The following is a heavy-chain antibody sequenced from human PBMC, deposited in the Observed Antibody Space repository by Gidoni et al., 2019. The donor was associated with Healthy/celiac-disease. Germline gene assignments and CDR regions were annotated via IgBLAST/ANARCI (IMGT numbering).Heavy chain of an antibody. CDR3: QGSVGTMIVVVTPFDGYGMDV. V-gene: IGHV3-15*01. CDR1: GFPFSNAW. CDR2: IKSKTDGGTT. Sequence: EVQLVESGGGLVKPGGSLRLSCAASGFPFSNAWMSWVRQAPGKGLEWVGRIKSKTDGGTTDYAAPVKGRFTISRDDSKNTLYLQMNSLKTEDTAVYYCQGSVGTMIVVVTPFDGYGMDVWGQGTTVTVSS. J-gene: IGHJ6*02. D-gene: IGHD3-22*01.